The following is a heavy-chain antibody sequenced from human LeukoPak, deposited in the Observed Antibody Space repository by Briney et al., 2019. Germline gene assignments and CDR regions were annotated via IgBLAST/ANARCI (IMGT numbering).Heavy chain of an antibody. CDR2: IYYSGST. V-gene: IGHV4-59*01. CDR1: GGSISSYY. Sequence: PSETLSLTCTVSGGSISSYYWSWIRQPPGKGLEWIGYIYYSGSTNYNPSLKSRVAISEDTSKNQFSLKLSSVTAADTAVYYCARDRAFSGLANWGQGTLVTVSS. J-gene: IGHJ4*02. CDR3: ARDRAFSGLAN.